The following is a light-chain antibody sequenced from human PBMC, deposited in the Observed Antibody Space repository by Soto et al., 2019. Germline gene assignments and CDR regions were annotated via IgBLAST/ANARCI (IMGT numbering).Light chain of an antibody. CDR2: AAS. Sequence: DIQMTQSPSILSASVGDRVTITCRSSQTITNWLAWYQQKPGKAPRLLIYAASNLQSGVPSRFSGSGSGTEFTLTISSLQPKDFATYFCLQHNNYPPTFGQGTKVDIK. V-gene: IGKV1-5*01. J-gene: IGKJ1*01. CDR3: LQHNNYPPT. CDR1: QTITNW.